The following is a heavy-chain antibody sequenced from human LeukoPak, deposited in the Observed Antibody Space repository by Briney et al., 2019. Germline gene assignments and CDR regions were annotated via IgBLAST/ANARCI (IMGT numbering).Heavy chain of an antibody. CDR3: ARDRGLSGYDLCDY. CDR1: TFACSNYW. CDR2: IKHDGSEK. Sequence: GGSLRLSCAASTFACSNYWRNWVRQAPGKGLEWVATIKHDGSEKHYVDSVEGRFTISRDNAMNSLYLQMNSLRAEDTAVYYCARDRGLSGYDLCDYWGQGTLVTVSS. J-gene: IGHJ4*02. D-gene: IGHD5-12*01. V-gene: IGHV3-7*01.